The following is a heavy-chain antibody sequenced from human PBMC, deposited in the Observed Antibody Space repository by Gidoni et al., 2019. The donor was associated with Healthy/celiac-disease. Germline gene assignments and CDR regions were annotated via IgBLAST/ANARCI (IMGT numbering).Heavy chain of an antibody. J-gene: IGHJ5*02. CDR2: IIPIFGTA. CDR1: GGTFSSYA. Sequence: QVQLVQSGAEVKKPGSSVKVSCKASGGTFSSYAISWVRQAPGQGLEWMGGIIPIFGTANYEQKFQGRVTITADESTSTADMELSSLRSEDTAVYYCARRGGRDIGAYNWFDPWGQGTLVTVSS. V-gene: IGHV1-69*01. CDR3: ARRGGRDIGAYNWFDP. D-gene: IGHD2-15*01.